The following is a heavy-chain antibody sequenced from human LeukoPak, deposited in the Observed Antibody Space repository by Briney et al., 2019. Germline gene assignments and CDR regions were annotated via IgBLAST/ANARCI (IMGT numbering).Heavy chain of an antibody. Sequence: GGSLRLSCVASGFTFGSYWMSWVRQAPGKGLEWVANIKEDGSEEYYVDSVKGRFTISRDNSKNSLYLQMNSLRVEDTAVYYCAKDLTYVDGDVWGQGTTVTVSS. V-gene: IGHV3-7*01. D-gene: IGHD5-12*01. CDR3: AKDLTYVDGDV. CDR1: GFTFGSYW. J-gene: IGHJ6*02. CDR2: IKEDGSEE.